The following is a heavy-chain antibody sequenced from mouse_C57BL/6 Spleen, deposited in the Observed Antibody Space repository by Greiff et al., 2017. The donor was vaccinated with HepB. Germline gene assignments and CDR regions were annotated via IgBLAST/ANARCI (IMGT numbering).Heavy chain of an antibody. J-gene: IGHJ2*01. CDR3: ARCLYDYDGYYFDY. Sequence: QVQLQQPGAELVKPGASVKLSCKASGYTFTSYWMHWVKQRPGQGLEWIGMIHPNSGSTNYNEKFKSKATLTVDKSSGTAYMQLSSLTSEDSAVYYCARCLYDYDGYYFDYWGQGTTLTVSS. D-gene: IGHD2-4*01. CDR1: GYTFTSYW. CDR2: IHPNSGST. V-gene: IGHV1-64*01.